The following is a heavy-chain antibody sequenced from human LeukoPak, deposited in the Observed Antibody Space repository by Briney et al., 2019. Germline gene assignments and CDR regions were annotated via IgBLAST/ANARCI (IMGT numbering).Heavy chain of an antibody. J-gene: IGHJ4*02. V-gene: IGHV4-39*01. CDR1: GDSINSSDYY. Sequence: PSETLSLTCTVSGDSINSSDYYWAWIRQPPGEGLEWIGTIYYSGGTYYKSSLKSRLTISVDSSKNQFSLKMISVTAADTGVYYCARHGNWDPFDYWGQGALVTVSS. CDR3: ARHGNWDPFDY. D-gene: IGHD7-27*01. CDR2: IYYSGGT.